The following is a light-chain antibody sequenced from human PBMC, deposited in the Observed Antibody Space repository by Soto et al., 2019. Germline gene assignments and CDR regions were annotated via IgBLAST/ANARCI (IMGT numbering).Light chain of an antibody. J-gene: IGLJ3*02. CDR2: GNR. CDR3: RYSDVSIHGV. CDR1: STNIGADYD. V-gene: IGLV1-40*01. Sequence: QSVLTQPPSVSGAPGQTVTISCTGSSTNIGADYDVHWFQQLPGAAPKLLIYGNRNRPSGVPDRFSGSKSGASASLAITGLQEEDDADYYCRYSDVSIHGVFGGGTKLTVL.